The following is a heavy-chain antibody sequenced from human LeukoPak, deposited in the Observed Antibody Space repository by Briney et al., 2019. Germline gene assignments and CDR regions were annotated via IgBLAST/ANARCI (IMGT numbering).Heavy chain of an antibody. CDR1: GSTFSSYA. CDR3: ARDGGYYDPSFFDY. Sequence: PGGSLRLSCAASGSTFSSYAMHWVRQAPGKGLEWVAVISYDGSNKYYADSVKGRFTISRDNSKNTLYLHMNSLRAEDTAVYYCARDGGYYDPSFFDYWGQGTLVTVSS. D-gene: IGHD3-22*01. V-gene: IGHV3-30-3*01. CDR2: ISYDGSNK. J-gene: IGHJ4*02.